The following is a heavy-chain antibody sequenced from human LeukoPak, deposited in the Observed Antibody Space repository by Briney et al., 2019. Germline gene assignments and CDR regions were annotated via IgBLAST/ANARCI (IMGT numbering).Heavy chain of an antibody. V-gene: IGHV3-21*01. Sequence: GESLRLSCAASGFTFSSYAMSWVRQAPGKGLEWVSSISSSSSYIYYADSVKGRFTISRDNAKNSLYLQMNSLRAEDTAAYYCARILAVGWFDPWGQGTLVTVSS. J-gene: IGHJ5*02. CDR3: ARILAVGWFDP. D-gene: IGHD6-19*01. CDR1: GFTFSSYA. CDR2: ISSSSSYI.